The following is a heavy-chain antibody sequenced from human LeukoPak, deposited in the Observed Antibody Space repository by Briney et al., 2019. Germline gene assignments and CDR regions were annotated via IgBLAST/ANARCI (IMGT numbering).Heavy chain of an antibody. D-gene: IGHD3-22*01. J-gene: IGHJ4*02. Sequence: PGGSLRLSCAASGFTVSSNYMSWVRQAPGKWLEWVSVIYSGGSTYYADSVKGRLTISRDNSKKTLYLQMNCLRAEDTAVYYCARAQLSAYYYDCSGYYYFDYWGQGTLVTVSS. CDR2: IYSGGST. V-gene: IGHV3-66*02. CDR3: ARAQLSAYYYDCSGYYYFDY. CDR1: GFTVSSNY.